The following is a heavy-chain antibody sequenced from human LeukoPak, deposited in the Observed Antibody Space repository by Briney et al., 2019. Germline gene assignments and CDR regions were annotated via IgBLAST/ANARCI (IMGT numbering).Heavy chain of an antibody. Sequence: PGGSLRLSCAASGFTFSSYAMSWVRQAPGEGLEWVSAISGSGGSTYYADSVKGRFTISRDNSKNTLYLQMNSLRAEDTAVYYCAKAHEHYDILTGYRSPVDYWGQGTLVTVSS. D-gene: IGHD3-9*01. CDR2: ISGSGGST. J-gene: IGHJ4*02. V-gene: IGHV3-23*01. CDR3: AKAHEHYDILTGYRSPVDY. CDR1: GFTFSSYA.